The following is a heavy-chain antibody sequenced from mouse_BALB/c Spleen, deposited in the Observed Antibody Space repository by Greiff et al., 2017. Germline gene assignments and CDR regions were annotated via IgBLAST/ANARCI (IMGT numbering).Heavy chain of an antibody. D-gene: IGHD2-4*01. CDR2: INPGSGGT. CDR1: GYAFTNYL. V-gene: IGHV1-54*01. J-gene: IGHJ3*01. CDR3: ARPYYDYDWCAY. Sequence: QVQLQQSGAELVRPGTSVKVSCKASGYAFTNYLIEWVKQRPGQGLEWIGVINPGSGGTNYNEKFKGKATLTADKSSSTAYMQLSSLTSDDSAVYFCARPYYDYDWCAYWGQGTLVTVAA.